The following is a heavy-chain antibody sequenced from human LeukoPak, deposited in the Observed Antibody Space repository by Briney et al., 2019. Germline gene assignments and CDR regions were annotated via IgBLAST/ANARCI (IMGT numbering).Heavy chain of an antibody. CDR2: IYYSGSS. CDR1: GGSISSSSYY. Sequence: TPSETLSLTCTVSGGSISSSSYYWGWIRQPPGKGLEWIGSIYYSGSSYYNPSLKSRVTISVDTSKNQFSLRLSSVTAADTAVYYCASGNWRYYFDYWGQGTLVTVSS. CDR3: ASGNWRYYFDY. J-gene: IGHJ4*02. V-gene: IGHV4-39*07. D-gene: IGHD1-1*01.